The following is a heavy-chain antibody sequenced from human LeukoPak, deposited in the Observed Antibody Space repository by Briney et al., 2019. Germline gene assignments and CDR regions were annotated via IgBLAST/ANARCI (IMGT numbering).Heavy chain of an antibody. CDR3: ARDLGSMVRGYFGIDY. CDR2: IYYSGST. CDR1: GGSISNYY. D-gene: IGHD3-10*01. V-gene: IGHV4-59*01. J-gene: IGHJ4*02. Sequence: SETLSLTCTVSGGSISNYYWSWIRQPPGKGLEWIGYIYYSGSTNYNPSLKSRVTISVDTFKKQFSLKLSSVAAADTAVYYCARDLGSMVRGYFGIDYWGQGSLVTVSS.